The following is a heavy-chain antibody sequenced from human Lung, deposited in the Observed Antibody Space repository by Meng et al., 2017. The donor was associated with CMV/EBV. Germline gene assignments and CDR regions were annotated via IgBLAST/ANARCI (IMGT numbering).Heavy chain of an antibody. V-gene: IGHV1-46*01. CDR1: GYTFTSYY. D-gene: IGHD3-3*01. Sequence: SXXVSXXASGYTFTSYYMHWVRQAPGQGLEWMGIINPSGGSTSYAQKFQGRVTMTRDTSTSTVYMELSSLRSEDTAVYYCARVGNERITIFGVVTKGAFDIWXQGTXVTVSS. J-gene: IGHJ3*02. CDR2: INPSGGST. CDR3: ARVGNERITIFGVVTKGAFDI.